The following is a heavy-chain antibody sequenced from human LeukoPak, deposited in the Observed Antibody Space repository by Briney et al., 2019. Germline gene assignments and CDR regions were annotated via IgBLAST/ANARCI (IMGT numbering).Heavy chain of an antibody. Sequence: GGSLRLSCAASGFTFSSYWTSWVRQAPGKGLEWVANIKQDGSEKYYVDSVKGRFTISRDNAKNSLYLQMNSLRAEDTAVYYCARDYLYFDWLLSHFDYWGQGTLVTVSS. CDR2: IKQDGSEK. CDR1: GFTFSSYW. V-gene: IGHV3-7*05. J-gene: IGHJ4*02. CDR3: ARDYLYFDWLLSHFDY. D-gene: IGHD3-9*01.